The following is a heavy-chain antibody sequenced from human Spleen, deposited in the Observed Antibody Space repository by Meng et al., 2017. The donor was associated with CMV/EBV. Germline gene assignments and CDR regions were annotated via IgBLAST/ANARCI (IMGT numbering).Heavy chain of an antibody. D-gene: IGHD2-2*01. J-gene: IGHJ3*02. CDR3: ARESERQAAPERDIVVVPAVDGAFDI. CDR2: IIPIFGTA. CDR1: GGTFSSYA. V-gene: IGHV1-69*05. Sequence: SVKVSCKASGGTFSSYAISWVRQAPGQGLEWMGGIIPIFGTANYAQKFQGRVTITTDESTSTAYMELSSLRSEDTAVYYCARESERQAAPERDIVVVPAVDGAFDIWGQGTMVTVSS.